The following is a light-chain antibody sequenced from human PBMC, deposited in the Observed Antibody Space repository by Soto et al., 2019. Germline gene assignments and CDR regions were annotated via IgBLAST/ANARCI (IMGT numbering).Light chain of an antibody. V-gene: IGLV1-44*01. Sequence: QSVLTQPPSASGTPGQRVTISCSGSSSNIGGNIVNWYQQLLGTAPKLLIFGNDQRPSWVPDRFSGSKSGTSASLAISGLQSEDEANYYCAAWDDSLNGVVFGGGTKVTVL. CDR1: SSNIGGNI. CDR2: GND. CDR3: AAWDDSLNGVV. J-gene: IGLJ2*01.